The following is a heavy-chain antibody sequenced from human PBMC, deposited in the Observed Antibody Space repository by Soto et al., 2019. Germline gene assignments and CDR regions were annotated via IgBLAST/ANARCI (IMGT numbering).Heavy chain of an antibody. J-gene: IGHJ5*02. D-gene: IGHD3-22*01. V-gene: IGHV4-31*03. Sequence: QVQLQESGPGLVKPSQTLSLTCTVSGGSISSGGSYWSWIRQHPGKGLEWIGYIYYSGSTHYNPSLKSRVTISVDTSKNQFSRKLSSVTAADTAVYYCARYFDSSGYYTGGWFDPWGQGTLVTVSS. CDR3: ARYFDSSGYYTGGWFDP. CDR2: IYYSGST. CDR1: GGSISSGGSY.